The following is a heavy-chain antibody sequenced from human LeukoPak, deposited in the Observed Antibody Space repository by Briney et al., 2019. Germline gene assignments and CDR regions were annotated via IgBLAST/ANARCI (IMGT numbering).Heavy chain of an antibody. Sequence: PGGSLRLSCAASGFTFSGSAMHWVRQATGKGLEWVGRIRSKTNNYATAYAASVKGRFTISRDDSKNTAYLQMNSLKTEDTAVYYCTRHSTLWHGDYWGQGTLVTVSS. CDR3: TRHSTLWHGDY. CDR1: GFTFSGSA. D-gene: IGHD2/OR15-2a*01. CDR2: IRSKTNNYAT. V-gene: IGHV3-73*01. J-gene: IGHJ4*02.